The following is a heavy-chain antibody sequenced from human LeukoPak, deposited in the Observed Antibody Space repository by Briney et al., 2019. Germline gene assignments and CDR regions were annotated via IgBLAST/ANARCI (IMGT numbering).Heavy chain of an antibody. CDR2: IHTSVST. D-gene: IGHD3-3*01. Sequence: SETLSLTCTVSGGSTSNYFFTWLRQSAGKGLEWIGLIHTSVSTNYNPSLKSRFRMSVDTSKNHFSLKLSSVTAADTAVYYCARDPEGQGYYFDYWGQGALVTVSS. CDR3: ARDPEGQGYYFDY. CDR1: GGSTSNYF. V-gene: IGHV4-4*07. J-gene: IGHJ4*02.